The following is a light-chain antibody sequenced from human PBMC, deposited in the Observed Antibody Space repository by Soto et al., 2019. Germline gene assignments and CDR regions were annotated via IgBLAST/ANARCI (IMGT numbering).Light chain of an antibody. Sequence: ETVLTQSPGTLSLSPGERVTLSCRAIQSVSSTYLAWYQQKPGQAPRLLIYGASRRATGIPDRVSGSGSGTDFTLTISSLEPEDSAVYYCQQRNIWPPVTFGHGTLLEI. V-gene: IGKV3D-20*02. J-gene: IGKJ5*01. CDR1: QSVSSTY. CDR3: QQRNIWPPVT. CDR2: GAS.